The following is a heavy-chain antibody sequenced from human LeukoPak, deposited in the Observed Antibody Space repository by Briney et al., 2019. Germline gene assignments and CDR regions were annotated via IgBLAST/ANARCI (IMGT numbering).Heavy chain of an antibody. Sequence: PSETLSLTCTVSGDSISSYYWSWIRQPPGKGLEWIGYIYHSGSTNYNPSLKSRVTISVDTSKKHFSLRLSSVTAADTAVYYCVRGHLVGGWFKYDAFDIWGQGTMVTVSS. CDR3: VRGHLVGGWFKYDAFDI. J-gene: IGHJ3*02. D-gene: IGHD6-19*01. CDR2: IYHSGST. V-gene: IGHV4-59*01. CDR1: GDSISSYY.